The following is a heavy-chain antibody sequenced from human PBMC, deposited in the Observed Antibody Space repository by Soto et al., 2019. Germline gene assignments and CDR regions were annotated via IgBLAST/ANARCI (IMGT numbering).Heavy chain of an antibody. CDR3: ARDRGYEFWSAHPDYFDY. Sequence: QVQLVQSGAEVKKPGSSVKVSCKASGGTFSSYTISWVRQAPGQGLEWMGRIIPILGIANYAQKFRGIVTITADKSTSTASMELSSLRSADTAVYYCARDRGYEFWSAHPDYFDYWGQGTLVTVSS. V-gene: IGHV1-69*08. CDR2: IIPILGIA. CDR1: GGTFSSYT. D-gene: IGHD3-3*01. J-gene: IGHJ4*02.